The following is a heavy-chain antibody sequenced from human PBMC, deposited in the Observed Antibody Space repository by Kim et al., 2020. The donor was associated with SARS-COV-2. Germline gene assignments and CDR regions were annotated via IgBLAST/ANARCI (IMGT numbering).Heavy chain of an antibody. CDR2: MNPNSGNT. Sequence: ASVKVSCKASGYTFTSYDINWVRQATGQGLEWMGWMNPNSGNTGYAQKFQGRVTMTRNTSISTAYMELSSLRSEDTAVYYCAVGVVVVAVGGDDYWGQGTLVTVSS. D-gene: IGHD2-15*01. CDR1: GYTFTSYD. CDR3: AVGVVVVAVGGDDY. J-gene: IGHJ4*02. V-gene: IGHV1-8*01.